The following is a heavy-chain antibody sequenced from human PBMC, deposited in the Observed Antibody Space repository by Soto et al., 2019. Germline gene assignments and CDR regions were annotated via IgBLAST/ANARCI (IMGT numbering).Heavy chain of an antibody. D-gene: IGHD6-19*01. V-gene: IGHV3-23*01. J-gene: IGHJ4*02. Sequence: EVQLLESGGGLVQPGGSLRLTCAASGFTFSNYAMYWVRQAPGKGLEWVSALTASGGATYYADSVKGRFTISRDNSENTLSVEMNGLRAEDTAVYYCAKGPVAGTGNYFEYWGQGILVTGSS. CDR3: AKGPVAGTGNYFEY. CDR1: GFTFSNYA. CDR2: LTASGGAT.